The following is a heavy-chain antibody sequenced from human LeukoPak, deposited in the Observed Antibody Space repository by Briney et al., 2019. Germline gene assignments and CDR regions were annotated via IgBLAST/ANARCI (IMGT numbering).Heavy chain of an antibody. J-gene: IGHJ4*02. CDR2: ISGSGGST. Sequence: GGSLRLSCAASGFTFSVYAMFWVRQAPGKGLEWVSAISGSGGSTYYADSVKGRFTISRDNSKTTLYLQMNSLRAEDTAVYHCARRIAAANNYFDYWGQGTLVTVSS. CDR1: GFTFSVYA. D-gene: IGHD6-13*01. CDR3: ARRIAAANNYFDY. V-gene: IGHV3-23*01.